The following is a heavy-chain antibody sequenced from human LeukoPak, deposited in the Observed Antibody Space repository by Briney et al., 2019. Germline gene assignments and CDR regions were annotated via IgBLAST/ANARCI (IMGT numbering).Heavy chain of an antibody. Sequence: GGSLRLSCAASGFTVSSNYMSWVRQAPGKGLEWVSVIYSGGSTYYADSVKGRFTISRDNSKNTLYLQMNSLRAEDTAVYYCARVALRWFDYWGQGTLATVSS. J-gene: IGHJ4*02. CDR1: GFTVSSNY. D-gene: IGHD4-23*01. CDR2: IYSGGST. V-gene: IGHV3-66*01. CDR3: ARVALRWFDY.